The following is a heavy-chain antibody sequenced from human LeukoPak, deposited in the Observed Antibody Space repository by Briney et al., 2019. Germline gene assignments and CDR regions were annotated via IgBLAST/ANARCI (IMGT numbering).Heavy chain of an antibody. CDR3: AREGSGWDY. CDR1: GGSISSSSYS. Sequence: SETLSLTCTVSGGSISSSSYSWGWIRQPPGKGLEWIGSIYYSGSTYYNPSLKSRVTISVDTSKNQFSLKLSSVTAADTAVYYCAREGSGWDYWGQGTLVTVSS. V-gene: IGHV4-39*02. CDR2: IYYSGST. J-gene: IGHJ4*02. D-gene: IGHD6-19*01.